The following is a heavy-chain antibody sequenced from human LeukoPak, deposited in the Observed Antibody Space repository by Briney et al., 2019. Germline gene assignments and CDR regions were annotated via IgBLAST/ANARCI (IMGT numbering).Heavy chain of an antibody. D-gene: IGHD2-8*01. Sequence: ASVKVPCKASGYTFTSYGISWVRQAPGQGLEWMGWISAYNGNTNYAQKLQGRVTMTTDTSTSTAYMELRSLRSDDAAVYYCARVSVLMVYAYFDYWGQGTLVTVSS. CDR2: ISAYNGNT. V-gene: IGHV1-18*01. CDR1: GYTFTSYG. CDR3: ARVSVLMVYAYFDY. J-gene: IGHJ4*02.